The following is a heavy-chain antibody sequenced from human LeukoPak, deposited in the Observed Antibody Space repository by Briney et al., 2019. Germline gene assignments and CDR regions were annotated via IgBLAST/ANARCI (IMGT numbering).Heavy chain of an antibody. Sequence: GGTLRLSCAASGFTFNSYAMHWVRQAPGKGLEWVAVISYDGSNKYDADSVKGRFTISRDNAKNSLYLQMNSLRAEDTAVYYCAELGITMIGGVWGKGTTVTISS. D-gene: IGHD3-10*02. CDR1: GFTFNSYA. V-gene: IGHV3-30*04. CDR3: AELGITMIGGV. CDR2: ISYDGSNK. J-gene: IGHJ6*04.